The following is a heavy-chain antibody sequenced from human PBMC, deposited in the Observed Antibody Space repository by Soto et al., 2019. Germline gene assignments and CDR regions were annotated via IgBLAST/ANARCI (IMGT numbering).Heavy chain of an antibody. Sequence: QITLKESGPTLVKPTQPLTLTCTFSGFSLSTSGLGVGWFRQPPGKALDRLALIYWNNDKPYSPSLKSRLTITKDTSKNQVVLTMTNMDPVDTATYYCAHFYGSGAYDIDNNWFDPWGQGTLASVCS. J-gene: IGHJ5*02. V-gene: IGHV2-5*01. D-gene: IGHD3-10*01. CDR3: AHFYGSGAYDIDNNWFDP. CDR1: GFSLSTSGLG. CDR2: IYWNNDK.